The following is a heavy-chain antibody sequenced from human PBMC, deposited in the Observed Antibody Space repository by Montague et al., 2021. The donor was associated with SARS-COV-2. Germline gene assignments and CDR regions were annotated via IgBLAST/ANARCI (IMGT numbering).Heavy chain of an antibody. V-gene: IGHV4-31*03. CDR3: ARGGSYSSGWYGVDYYYGMDP. Sequence: TLSLTCTVSGGSISSGDYYWSWIRQHPGKGLEWIGYIYYSGSTYYNPSLKSRVTISVDTSKNQFSLKLSSVTAADTAVYYCARGGSYSSGWYGVDYYYGMDPWGQGTTVTVSS. D-gene: IGHD6-19*01. CDR2: IYYSGST. J-gene: IGHJ6*02. CDR1: GGSISSGDYY.